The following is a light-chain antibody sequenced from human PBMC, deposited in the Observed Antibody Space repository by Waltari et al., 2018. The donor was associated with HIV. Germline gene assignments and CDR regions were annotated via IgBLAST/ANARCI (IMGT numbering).Light chain of an antibody. J-gene: IGKJ1*01. Sequence: DIQMTQSPSTLSASVGDRVTITCRASQFIDSWLAWYQQRPGRAPKLLIYRASDLGRGGPSRFSGAGSGTDFTLTISGLQPDDFATYFCQEYSTKSRTFGQGTKVEIK. CDR3: QEYSTKSRT. CDR1: QFIDSW. CDR2: RAS. V-gene: IGKV1-5*03.